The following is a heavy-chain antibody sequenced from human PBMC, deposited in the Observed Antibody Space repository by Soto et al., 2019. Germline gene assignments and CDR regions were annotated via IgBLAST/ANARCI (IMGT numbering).Heavy chain of an antibody. V-gene: IGHV4-30-2*01. CDR2: IFPSGTT. CDR3: ARGREFDS. J-gene: IGHJ4*02. CDR1: GGSLTSGTYS. Sequence: QLQLQESGSRLVKPSQTLSLTCAVSGGSLTSGTYSWNWIRQPPGKGLEWIGYIFPSGTTYYNPSLKSRVSISIDVSKNQFSLNLRSLTAADTAVYYCARGREFDSWGQGTLVTVSS.